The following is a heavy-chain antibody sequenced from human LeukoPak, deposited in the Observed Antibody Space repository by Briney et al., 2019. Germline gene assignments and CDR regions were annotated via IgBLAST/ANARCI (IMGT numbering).Heavy chain of an antibody. J-gene: IGHJ4*02. V-gene: IGHV1-69*13. D-gene: IGHD3-10*01. CDR1: GGTFSSNA. CDR3: ALGGFGETSPFDY. Sequence: GASVKVSCKASGGTFSSNAISWVRQAPGQGLEWMGGIIPIFGTANYAQKFQGRVTITADESTGTAYMELSSLRSEDTAVYYCALGGFGETSPFDYWDQGTLVTVSS. CDR2: IIPIFGTA.